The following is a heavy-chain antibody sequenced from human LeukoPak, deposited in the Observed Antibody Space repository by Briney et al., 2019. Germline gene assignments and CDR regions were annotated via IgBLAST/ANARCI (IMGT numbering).Heavy chain of an antibody. CDR3: AKVSLNMVNDAFDI. J-gene: IGHJ3*02. D-gene: IGHD4/OR15-4a*01. CDR2: IRYDGSRK. V-gene: IGHV3-30*02. CDR1: GFTFSSYS. Sequence: PGGSLRLSCAASGFTFSSYSMHWVRQAPDKGLEWVAFIRYDGSRKYYADSVKGRFTISRDNSKNTLYLQMNSLRAEDTAMYYCAKVSLNMVNDAFDIWGQGTMVSVSS.